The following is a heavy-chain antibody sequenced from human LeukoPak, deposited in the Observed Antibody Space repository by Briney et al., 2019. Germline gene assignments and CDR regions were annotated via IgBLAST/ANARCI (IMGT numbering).Heavy chain of an antibody. CDR3: ARDRSLAEYYFDY. Sequence: ASVKVSCKASGYTFTGYYMHWVRQAPGQGLEWMGWINPNSGGTNYAQKFQGRVTMTRDTSISTAYMELSRLRSDDTAIYYCARDRSLAEYYFDYWGQGTLVTVSS. V-gene: IGHV1-2*02. CDR2: INPNSGGT. CDR1: GYTFTGYY. J-gene: IGHJ4*02. D-gene: IGHD3-16*01.